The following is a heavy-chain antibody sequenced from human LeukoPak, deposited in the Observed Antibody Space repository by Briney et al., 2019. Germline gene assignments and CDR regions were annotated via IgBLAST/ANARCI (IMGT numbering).Heavy chain of an antibody. V-gene: IGHV1-8*03. CDR2: MNPNRGNT. CDR1: GYTFTSYD. Sequence: GASVKVSCKASGYTFTSYDINWVRQATGQGLEWMGWMNPNRGNTGYAQKFQGRVTITRNTSISAAYMELSSLRSEDTAVYYCARGDYYDSSGSAAGGDYWGQGTLVTVSS. J-gene: IGHJ4*02. CDR3: ARGDYYDSSGSAAGGDY. D-gene: IGHD3-22*01.